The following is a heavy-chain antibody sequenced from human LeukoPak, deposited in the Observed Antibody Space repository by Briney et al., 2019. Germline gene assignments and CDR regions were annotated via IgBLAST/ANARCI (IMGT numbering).Heavy chain of an antibody. D-gene: IGHD4-23*01. CDR1: GGSFSGYY. J-gene: IGHJ3*02. CDR3: ASYDYGGNSGFDAFDI. CDR2: INHSGST. V-gene: IGHV4-34*01. Sequence: SETLSLTCAVYGGSFSGYYWSWIRQPPGKGLEWIGEINHSGSTNYNPSLKSRVTISVDTSKNQFSLKLSSVTAADTAVYYCASYDYGGNSGFDAFDIWGQGTMVTVSS.